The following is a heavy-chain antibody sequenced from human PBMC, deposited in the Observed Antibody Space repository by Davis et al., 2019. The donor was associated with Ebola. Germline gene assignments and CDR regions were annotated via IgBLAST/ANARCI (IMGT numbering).Heavy chain of an antibody. CDR3: TRVTGYNKPIEY. Sequence: HTGGSLRLSCAAFGFTFSKYWMHWVRQSPGKGLMWVSRINSDGSSSTREYADSVKGRFTISRDNDKNTLYLQMNSLGAEDTGIYYCTRVTGYNKPIEYWGQGTLVTVSS. J-gene: IGHJ4*02. D-gene: IGHD5-24*01. CDR2: INSDGSSS. V-gene: IGHV3-74*03. CDR1: GFTFSKYW.